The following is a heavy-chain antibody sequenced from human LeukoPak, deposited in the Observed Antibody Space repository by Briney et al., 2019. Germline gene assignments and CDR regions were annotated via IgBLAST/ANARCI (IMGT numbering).Heavy chain of an antibody. CDR3: ARGGQWLVIRGVDC. CDR1: GFSLSNYE. D-gene: IGHD6-19*01. J-gene: IGHJ4*02. Sequence: PGGSLRLSCAASGFSLSNYEMNWVRQAPGKGLEWVAYIGNSGSTIYYADSVKGRLTISRDNAKNSLYLQMNSLRAEDTAIYYCARGGQWLVIRGVDCRGQGALVTVSS. CDR2: IGNSGSTI. V-gene: IGHV3-48*03.